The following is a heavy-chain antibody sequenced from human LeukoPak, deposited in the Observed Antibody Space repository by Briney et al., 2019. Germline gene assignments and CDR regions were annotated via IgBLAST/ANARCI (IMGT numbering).Heavy chain of an antibody. J-gene: IGHJ5*02. CDR2: IYYSGST. CDR3: TREVRSAWASFAP. Sequence: SETLSLTCTVSGGSISSYYWSWIRQPPGKGLEWIGYIYYSGSTNYNPSLKSRVTISVDTSKNQFSLKLSSVTAADTAVYYCTREVRSAWASFAPWGQGTLVIVSS. V-gene: IGHV4-59*01. CDR1: GGSISSYY. D-gene: IGHD1-26*01.